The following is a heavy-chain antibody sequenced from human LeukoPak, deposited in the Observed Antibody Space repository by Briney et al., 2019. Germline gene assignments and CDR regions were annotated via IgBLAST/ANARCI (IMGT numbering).Heavy chain of an antibody. J-gene: IGHJ3*02. D-gene: IGHD1-14*01. Sequence: GESLKISCKGSGYSFTSYWVAWVRQMPGKGLEWMRIIYPRDSDTRYSPSFQGQVTISADKSINTAYLQWSGLKASDTAVYYCARHVTTASAARGFDIWGQGTMVTVSS. CDR2: IYPRDSDT. CDR1: GYSFTSYW. V-gene: IGHV5-51*01. CDR3: ARHVTTASAARGFDI.